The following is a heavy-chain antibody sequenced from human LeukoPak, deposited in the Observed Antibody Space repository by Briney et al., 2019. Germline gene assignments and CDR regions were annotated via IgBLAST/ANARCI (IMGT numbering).Heavy chain of an antibody. Sequence: GGSLRLSCAASGFTFSSYAMSWVRQAPGKGLEWVSAISGSGGSTYYADSVKGRFTISRDNSKNTLYLQMNSLRAEDTAVYYCAKSENYDILTGSDYWGQGTLVTVSS. CDR2: ISGSGGST. CDR1: GFTFSSYA. CDR3: AKSENYDILTGSDY. V-gene: IGHV3-23*01. J-gene: IGHJ4*02. D-gene: IGHD3-9*01.